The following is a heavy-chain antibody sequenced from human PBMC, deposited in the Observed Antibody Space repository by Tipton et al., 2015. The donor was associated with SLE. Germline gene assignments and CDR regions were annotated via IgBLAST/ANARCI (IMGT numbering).Heavy chain of an antibody. CDR3: ARDGPGGY. V-gene: IGHV4-61*02. CDR1: GGSISSGSYY. J-gene: IGHJ4*02. Sequence: LRLSCTVSGGSISSGSYYWSWIRQPAGEGLEWIGRIYTSGSTNYNPSPKSRVTISVDTSKNQFSLKLSSVTAADTAVYYWARDGPGGYWGQGTLVTVSS. D-gene: IGHD3-16*01. CDR2: IYTSGST.